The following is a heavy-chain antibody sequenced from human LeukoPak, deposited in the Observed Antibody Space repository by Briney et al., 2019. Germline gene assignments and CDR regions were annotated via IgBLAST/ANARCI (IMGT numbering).Heavy chain of an antibody. V-gene: IGHV3-7*04. CDR2: IKQDGSEK. Sequence: PGGSLRLSCAASGFTFSSYWMSWVRQAPGKGLEWVANIKQDGSEKYYVDSVKGRFTISRDNAKNSLYPQMNSLRAEDTAVYYCARIYGAAAWGLGAFDIWGQGTMVTVSS. D-gene: IGHD6-13*01. CDR3: ARIYGAAAWGLGAFDI. J-gene: IGHJ3*02. CDR1: GFTFSSYW.